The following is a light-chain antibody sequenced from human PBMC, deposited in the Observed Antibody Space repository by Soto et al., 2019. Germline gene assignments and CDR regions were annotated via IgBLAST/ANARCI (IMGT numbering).Light chain of an antibody. CDR1: QSVSSSY. CDR3: QHYVAWPLT. CDR2: GAS. J-gene: IGKJ4*01. V-gene: IGKV3-20*01. Sequence: EIVLTQSPGTLSLSPGERATLSCRASQSVSSSYLAWYQQKPGQAPRLLIYGASSRATGIPDRFSGSGSGTDFTLTISRLEPEDFAVYYCQHYVAWPLTFGGGTKVESK.